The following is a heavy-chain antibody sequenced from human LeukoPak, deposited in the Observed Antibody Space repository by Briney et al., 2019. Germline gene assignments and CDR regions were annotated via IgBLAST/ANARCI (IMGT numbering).Heavy chain of an antibody. V-gene: IGHV1-69*06. CDR3: ARDLSPGSGSYESVWFDP. J-gene: IGHJ5*02. D-gene: IGHD3-10*01. CDR2: IIPIFGTA. CDR1: GGTFSIYA. Sequence: ASVTVSCMASGGTFSIYAISWVRQAPGQGVEWMGRIIPIFGTANYAQKFPGRVTIPADKSTSTAYMELSSLRSEDTAVYYCARDLSPGSGSYESVWFDPWGQGTLVTVSS.